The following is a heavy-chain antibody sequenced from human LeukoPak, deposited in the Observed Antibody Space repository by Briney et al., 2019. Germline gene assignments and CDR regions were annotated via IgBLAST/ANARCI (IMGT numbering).Heavy chain of an antibody. D-gene: IGHD3-22*01. CDR2: IYYSGST. CDR1: GDSLSSGSYY. J-gene: IGHJ5*02. CDR3: ARNMTLRDDSSGYTHQWFDP. V-gene: IGHV4-39*01. Sequence: SETLSLTCTVSGDSLSSGSYYWGWIRQPLGKGLEWIGSIYYSGSTSYNPSLKSRVTISVDTSKNQFSLKLSSVTAADTAVYYCARNMTLRDDSSGYTHQWFDPWGQGTLVTVSS.